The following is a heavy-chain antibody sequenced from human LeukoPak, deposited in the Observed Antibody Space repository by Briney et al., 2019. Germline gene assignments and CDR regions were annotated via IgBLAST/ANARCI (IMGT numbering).Heavy chain of an antibody. CDR2: IYYSGST. Sequence: SETLSLTCTVSGGSISSSSYFWGWIRQPPGKGLEWIGSIYYSGSTYYNPSLKSRVTISVDTSKNQFSLKLSSVTAADTAVYYCVRVGWAYDFWSGYSGVGDWFDPWGQGTLVTVSS. J-gene: IGHJ5*02. CDR1: GGSISSSSYF. CDR3: VRVGWAYDFWSGYSGVGDWFDP. D-gene: IGHD3-3*01. V-gene: IGHV4-39*07.